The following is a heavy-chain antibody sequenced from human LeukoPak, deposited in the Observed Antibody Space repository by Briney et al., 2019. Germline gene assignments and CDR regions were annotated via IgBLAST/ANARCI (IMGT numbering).Heavy chain of an antibody. CDR2: ISYSGTT. V-gene: IGHV4-59*01. J-gene: IGHJ4*02. Sequence: PSETLSLTCPVSGGSISSYHWNWIRQPPGKGLEWIGYISYSGTTSYNPSLKSRVTISVDTSKNQFSLKLSSVTAADTAVYYCARGGSRRDTAMVWDYWGQGILVTVSS. CDR3: ARGGSRRDTAMVWDY. D-gene: IGHD5-18*01. CDR1: GGSISSYH.